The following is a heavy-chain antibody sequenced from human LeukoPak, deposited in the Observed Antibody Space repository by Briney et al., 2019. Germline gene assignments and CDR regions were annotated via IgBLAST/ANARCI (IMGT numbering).Heavy chain of an antibody. CDR2: ISYDGSNK. Sequence: PGGSLRLSCAASGFTFSSYGMHWVRQAPGKGLEWVAVISYDGSNKYYADSVKGQFTISRDNSKNTLYLQMNSLRAEDTAVYYCAKDDRLELPDYWGQGTLVTVSS. V-gene: IGHV3-30*18. CDR1: GFTFSSYG. CDR3: AKDDRLELPDY. J-gene: IGHJ4*02. D-gene: IGHD1-7*01.